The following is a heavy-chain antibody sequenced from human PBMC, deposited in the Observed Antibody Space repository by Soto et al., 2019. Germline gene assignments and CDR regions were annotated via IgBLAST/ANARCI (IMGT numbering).Heavy chain of an antibody. CDR1: GDSVTSHY. V-gene: IGHV4-59*02. CDR3: ARRGSGYYRGYYYYYMDV. D-gene: IGHD3-3*01. Sequence: SETLSLTCSFSGDSVTSHYLTWIRQSPEKGLEWIGYMHYTGFSHYNPSLKSRLTISVDRSKNQFSLKLSSVTAADTAVYYCARRGSGYYRGYYYYYMDVWGKGTTVTVSS. CDR2: MHYTGFS. J-gene: IGHJ6*03.